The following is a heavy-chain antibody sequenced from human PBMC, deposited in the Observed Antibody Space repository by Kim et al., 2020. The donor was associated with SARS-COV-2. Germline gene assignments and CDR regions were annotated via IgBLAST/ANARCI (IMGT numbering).Heavy chain of an antibody. CDR1: GFRSSNYY. V-gene: IGHV3-74*01. D-gene: IGHD2-15*01. CDR2: ISNDGGVT. Sequence: GGSLRLSCAASGFRSSNYYVNWVRQRPGKGLEWVSRISNDGGVTHYADSVRGRFTMSRDSAENTVYLQMNSLSAEDTAVYFCARGIFRDGFDVWGQGTTVSVPS. J-gene: IGHJ6*01. CDR3: ARGIFRDGFDV.